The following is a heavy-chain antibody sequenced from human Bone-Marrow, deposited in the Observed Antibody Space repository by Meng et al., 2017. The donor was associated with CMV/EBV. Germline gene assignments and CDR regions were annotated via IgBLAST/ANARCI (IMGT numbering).Heavy chain of an antibody. Sequence: SETLSLTCAVYGGSFSGYYWSWIRQPPGKGLEWIGEINHSGSTNYNPSLKSRVTISVDTSKNQFSLKLSSVTAADTAVYYCARGQGRGVDAFDIWGQGTMVTFSS. CDR3: ARGQGRGVDAFDI. V-gene: IGHV4-34*01. J-gene: IGHJ3*02. CDR2: INHSGST. D-gene: IGHD3-10*01. CDR1: GGSFSGYY.